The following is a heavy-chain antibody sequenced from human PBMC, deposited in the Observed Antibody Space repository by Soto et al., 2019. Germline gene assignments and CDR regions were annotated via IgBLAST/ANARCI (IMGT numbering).Heavy chain of an antibody. CDR2: NYYSGSA. Sequence: PSETLSLTCTVSGDTVTSVSDYWSWIRQPPGKGLEWIGYNYYSGSADYNPSLGSRVTISIDTSKNRFSLKLTSVTAADTAVYYCARGVGFGYYYYHMDLWGQGTTVTVSS. D-gene: IGHD3-10*01. V-gene: IGHV4-61*01. CDR3: ARGVGFGYYYYHMDL. J-gene: IGHJ6*02. CDR1: GDTVTSVSDY.